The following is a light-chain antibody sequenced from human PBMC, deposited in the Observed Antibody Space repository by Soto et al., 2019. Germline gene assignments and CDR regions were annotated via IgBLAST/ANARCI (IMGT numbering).Light chain of an antibody. CDR1: SSSIGSNP. V-gene: IGLV1-44*01. J-gene: IGLJ2*01. CDR3: ATWDDSLNGRV. Sequence: QAVVTQPPSASGTPGQRVTISCSGSSSSIGSNPVNWYQQLPGTAPKLLIYGHNQRPSGVPDRFSGSKSGTSASLAISGLQSEDEADYYCATWDDSLNGRVFGGGTKLTVL. CDR2: GHN.